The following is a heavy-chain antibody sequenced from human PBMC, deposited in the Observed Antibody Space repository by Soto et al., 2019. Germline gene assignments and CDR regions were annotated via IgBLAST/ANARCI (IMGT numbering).Heavy chain of an antibody. Sequence: PGGSLRLSCAASGFTFDDYGMSWVRQAPGKGLEWVSGINWNGGTIYYADSVKGRFTISRDNAKNSLYLQMNSLRDEDTAVYYCARLGGSGYYFFDYWGQGTLVTVSS. CDR2: INWNGGTI. V-gene: IGHV3-20*04. CDR1: GFTFDDYG. D-gene: IGHD3-22*01. CDR3: ARLGGSGYYFFDY. J-gene: IGHJ4*02.